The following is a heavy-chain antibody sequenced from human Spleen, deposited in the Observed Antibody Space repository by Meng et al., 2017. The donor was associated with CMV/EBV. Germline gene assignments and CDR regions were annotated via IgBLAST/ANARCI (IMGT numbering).Heavy chain of an antibody. CDR2: INPNSGGT. CDR3: ARALTPSYYYYGMDV. Sequence: ASVKVSCKASGYTFTGYYMHWVRQAPGQGLEWMGWINPNSGGTNYAQKFQGRVTMTRDTSISTAYMELSRLRSEDTAVYYCARALTPSYYYYGMDVWGQGTTVTVSS. V-gene: IGHV1-2*02. CDR1: GYTFTGYY. J-gene: IGHJ6*02. D-gene: IGHD1-14*01.